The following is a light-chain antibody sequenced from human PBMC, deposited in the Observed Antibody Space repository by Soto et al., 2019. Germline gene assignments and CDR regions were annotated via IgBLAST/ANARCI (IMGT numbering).Light chain of an antibody. CDR3: QQSYSTPPIT. V-gene: IGKV1-39*01. CDR2: TTS. Sequence: DIQMTQSPSSLSASVGDRVTIGGGASQSISSYLNWYQHKPGKAPKLLIYTTSNLQSGVPSRFSGSGSGTDFTLTISSLQPEDFATYYCQQSYSTPPITFGQGTRLEIK. CDR1: QSISSY. J-gene: IGKJ5*01.